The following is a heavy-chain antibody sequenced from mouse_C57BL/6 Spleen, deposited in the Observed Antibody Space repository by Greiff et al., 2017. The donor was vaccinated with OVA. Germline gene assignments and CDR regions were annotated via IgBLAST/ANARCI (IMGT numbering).Heavy chain of an antibody. CDR1: GYTFTSYW. D-gene: IGHD2-1*01. CDR3: ARGGAYGNLFAY. J-gene: IGHJ3*01. CDR2: IDPSDSYT. V-gene: IGHV1-69*01. Sequence: VQLQQPGAELVMPGASVKLSCKASGYTFTSYWMHWVKQRPGQGLEWIGEIDPSDSYTNYNQKFKGKSTLTVDKSSSTAYMQLSSLTSEDSAVYYCARGGAYGNLFAYWGQGTLVTVSA.